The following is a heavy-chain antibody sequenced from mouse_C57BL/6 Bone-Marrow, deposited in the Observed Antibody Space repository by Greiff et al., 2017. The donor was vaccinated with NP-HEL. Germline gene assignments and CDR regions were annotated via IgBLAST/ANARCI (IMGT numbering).Heavy chain of an antibody. V-gene: IGHV5-4*03. CDR3: AVLYAMDY. CDR1: GFTFSSYA. CDR2: ISDGGSYT. J-gene: IGHJ4*01. Sequence: EVKVVESGGGLVKPGGSLKLSCAASGFTFSSYAMSLVRQTPEKRLEWVATISDGGSYTYYPDNVKGRFTISRDNAKNNLYLQMSHLKSEDTAMYYCAVLYAMDYWGQGTSVTVSS.